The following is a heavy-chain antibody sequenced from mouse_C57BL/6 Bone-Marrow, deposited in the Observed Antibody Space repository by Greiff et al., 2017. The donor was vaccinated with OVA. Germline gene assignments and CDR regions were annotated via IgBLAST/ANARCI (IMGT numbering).Heavy chain of an antibody. CDR2: IWGDGST. Sequence: VKLVESGPGLVAPSQSLSITCTVSGFSLTSYGVSWVRQPPGKGLEWLGVIWGDGSTNYHSALISRLSISKDNSKSQVFVKLNSLQTDDTATYYCAKGGVVTAPHYYAMDYWGQGTSVTVSS. V-gene: IGHV2-3*01. J-gene: IGHJ4*01. CDR1: GFSLTSYG. CDR3: AKGGVVTAPHYYAMDY. D-gene: IGHD2-2*01.